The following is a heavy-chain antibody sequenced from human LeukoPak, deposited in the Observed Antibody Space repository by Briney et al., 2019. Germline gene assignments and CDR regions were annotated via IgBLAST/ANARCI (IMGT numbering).Heavy chain of an antibody. V-gene: IGHV3-7*01. D-gene: IGHD2-15*01. Sequence: GGSLRLSCAASGFTFSSYWMSWVRQAPGKGLEWVANIKQDGSEKYYVDSVKGRFTTPRDNAKNSLYLQMNSLRAEDTAVYYCARLLKLFQYYYYGMDVWGQGTTVTVSS. CDR2: IKQDGSEK. CDR1: GFTFSSYW. J-gene: IGHJ6*02. CDR3: ARLLKLFQYYYYGMDV.